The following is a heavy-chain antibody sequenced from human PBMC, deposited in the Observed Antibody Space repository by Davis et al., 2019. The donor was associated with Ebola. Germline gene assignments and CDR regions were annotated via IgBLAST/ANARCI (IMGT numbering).Heavy chain of an antibody. J-gene: IGHJ3*02. CDR1: GGSISGDY. CDR3: ARARRYTARQDAFDI. Sequence: MPSETLSLTCTVSGGSISGDYWSWIRQPPGKGLEWIGYIHDSGSTNYNPSLKSRLTISVDTSKSEFSLKVGSVTAADTAVYFCARARRYTARQDAFDIWGQGTVVIVSS. CDR2: IHDSGST. D-gene: IGHD1-14*01. V-gene: IGHV4-59*01.